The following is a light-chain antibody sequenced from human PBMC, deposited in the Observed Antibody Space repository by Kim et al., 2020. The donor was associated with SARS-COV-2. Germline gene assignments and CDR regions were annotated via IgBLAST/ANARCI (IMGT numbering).Light chain of an antibody. CDR3: QHYGSSPWT. CDR2: GAS. V-gene: IGKV3-20*01. CDR1: QSVSSSS. Sequence: SPGERAALSCRASQSVSSSSLAWYQQKPGQAPRLFIYGASSRATGIPDRFSGSGSGTDFTLTISRLEPEDFAVYYCQHYGSSPWTFGQGTKVEIK. J-gene: IGKJ1*01.